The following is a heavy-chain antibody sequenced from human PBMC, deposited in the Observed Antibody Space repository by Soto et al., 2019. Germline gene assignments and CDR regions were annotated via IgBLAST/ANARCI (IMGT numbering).Heavy chain of an antibody. V-gene: IGHV4-39*01. J-gene: IGHJ6*02. CDR2: IYYSGST. Sequence: SETLSLTCTVSGGSISSSSYYWGWIRQPPGKGLEWIGSIYYSGSTYYNPSLKSRVTISVDTSKNQFSLKLSSVTAADTAVYYCASGHHFYYYGMDVWGQGTTVTVSS. CDR1: GGSISSSSYY. CDR3: ASGHHFYYYGMDV.